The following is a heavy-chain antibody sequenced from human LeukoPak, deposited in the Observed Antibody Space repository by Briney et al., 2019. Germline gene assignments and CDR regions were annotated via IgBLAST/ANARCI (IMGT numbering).Heavy chain of an antibody. CDR3: ARDSDYGDGFDP. D-gene: IGHD4-17*01. CDR2: INPNSGGT. CDR1: GYTFTGYY. J-gene: IGHJ5*02. V-gene: IGHV1-2*02. Sequence: GASVKVSCKASGYTFTGYYMHWVRQAPGQGLEWMGWINPNSGGTNYAQKFQGRVTMTRDTYISTAYMELSRLRSDDTAVYYCARDSDYGDGFDPWGQGTLVTVSS.